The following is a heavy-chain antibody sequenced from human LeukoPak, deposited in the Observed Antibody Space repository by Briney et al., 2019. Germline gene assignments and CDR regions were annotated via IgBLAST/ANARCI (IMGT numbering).Heavy chain of an antibody. J-gene: IGHJ3*01. CDR2: MFGSASKI. CDR1: GFTFATYS. CDR3: VKDRVPDSGWSLDV. D-gene: IGHD6-19*01. Sequence: GGSLRLSCTTSGFTFATYSMSWVRQAPGQGLEWVASMFGSASKIYHADSVKGRFTVSRDNSKNTLYLQMNGLRVEDTALYYCVKDRVPDSGWSLDVWGRGTMVTVSA. V-gene: IGHV3-23*01.